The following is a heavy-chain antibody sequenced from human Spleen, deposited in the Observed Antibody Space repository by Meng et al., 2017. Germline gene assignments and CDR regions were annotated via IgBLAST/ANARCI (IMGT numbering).Heavy chain of an antibody. CDR3: ARHKQLHYFDP. CDR1: GYSFNTYW. CDR2: IYPGDSDT. V-gene: IGHV5-51*01. Sequence: GGSLRLSCEASGYSFNTYWIGCVRHMPGKGLEWVGIIYPGDSDTRYSPSFHGQVTISADNSINTAYLQWSSLKASDTAIYYCARHKQLHYFDPWGQGTLVTVSS. D-gene: IGHD1-1*01. J-gene: IGHJ4*02.